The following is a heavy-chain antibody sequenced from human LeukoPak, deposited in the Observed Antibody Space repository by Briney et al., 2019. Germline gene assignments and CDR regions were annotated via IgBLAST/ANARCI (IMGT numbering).Heavy chain of an antibody. Sequence: GGSLRLSCAASGFTFSYYSMNWVRQAPGKGLEWVSSISGSRNTIYYADSVKGRFTISRDDSKNTLYLQMNSLRAEDTAVYYCARELDYWGQGTLVTVSS. CDR3: ARELDY. CDR2: ISGSRNTI. J-gene: IGHJ4*02. CDR1: GFTFSYYS. V-gene: IGHV3-48*01.